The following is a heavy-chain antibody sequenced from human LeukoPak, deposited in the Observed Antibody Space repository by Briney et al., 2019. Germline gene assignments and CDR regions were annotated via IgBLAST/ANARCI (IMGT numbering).Heavy chain of an antibody. V-gene: IGHV2-70*11. Sequence: LRLSCAASGFTVSSNYMSWIRQPPGKALEWLARIDWDDDKYYSTSLKTRLTISKDTSKNQVVLTMTNMDPVDTATYYCARIAAAGTVMVDCWGQGTLVTVSS. CDR3: ARIAAAGTVMVDC. J-gene: IGHJ4*02. CDR2: IDWDDDK. CDR1: GFTVSSNY. D-gene: IGHD6-13*01.